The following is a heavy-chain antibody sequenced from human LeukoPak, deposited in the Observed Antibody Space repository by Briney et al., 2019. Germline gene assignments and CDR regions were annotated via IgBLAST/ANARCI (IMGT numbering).Heavy chain of an antibody. CDR1: GYTFTSYG. V-gene: IGHV1-18*01. J-gene: IGHJ6*03. Sequence: ASVKVSCKASGYTFTSYGISWVRQAPVQGLEWMGWISAYNGNTNYAQKLQGRVTMTTDTSTSTAYMELRSLRSDATAVYYRARDPPYNWNYDAYYYSMDVWGQGTMVTVSS. CDR2: ISAYNGNT. D-gene: IGHD1-7*01. CDR3: ARDPPYNWNYDAYYYSMDV.